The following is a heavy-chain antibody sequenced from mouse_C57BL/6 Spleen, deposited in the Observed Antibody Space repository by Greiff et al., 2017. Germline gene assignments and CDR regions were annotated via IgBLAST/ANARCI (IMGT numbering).Heavy chain of an antibody. CDR2: IDPSDSAT. CDR3: ASGFYYFDD. CDR1: GYTFTSYW. V-gene: IGHV1-52*01. Sequence: VQLQQPGAELVRPGSSVTLSCKASGYTFTSYWMHWVKQRPIQGLEWIGNIDPSDSATYYNQKFKDKATLTVDKSSSTAYMQLSSLTSENSAVYYCASGFYYFDDRGEGTTLTVSS. J-gene: IGHJ2*01. D-gene: IGHD3-1*01.